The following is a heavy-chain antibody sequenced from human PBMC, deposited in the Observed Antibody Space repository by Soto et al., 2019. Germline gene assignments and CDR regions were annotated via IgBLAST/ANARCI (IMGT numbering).Heavy chain of an antibody. CDR3: ARRLVYDSSGLERGGVAV. CDR2: IYYSGST. Sequence: SETLSLTCTVSGGSISSYYWSWIRQPPGKGLEWIGYIYYSGSTNYNPSLKSRVTISVDTSKNQFSLKLSSVTAADTAVYYCARRLVYDSSGLERGGVAVWGKGTTVTVAS. D-gene: IGHD3-22*01. J-gene: IGHJ6*04. V-gene: IGHV4-59*08. CDR1: GGSISSYY.